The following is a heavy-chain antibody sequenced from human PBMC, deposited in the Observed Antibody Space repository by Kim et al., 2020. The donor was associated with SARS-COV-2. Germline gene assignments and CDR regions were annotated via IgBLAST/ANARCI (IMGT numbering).Heavy chain of an antibody. J-gene: IGHJ4*02. D-gene: IGHD3-22*01. CDR3: AAGGDSSGYSQFDY. V-gene: IGHV1-58*02. CDR1: GFTFTSSA. CDR2: FVVGSGNT. Sequence: SVKVSCKASGFTFTSSAMQWVRQARGQRLEWIGWFVVGSGNTNYAQKFQERVTITRDMSTSTAYMELSSLRSEDTAVYYCAAGGDSSGYSQFDYWGQGTLVTVSS.